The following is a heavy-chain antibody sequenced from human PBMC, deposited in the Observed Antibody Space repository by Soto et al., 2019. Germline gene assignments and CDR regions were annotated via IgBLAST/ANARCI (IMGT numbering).Heavy chain of an antibody. CDR1: GYSISSGYH. J-gene: IGHJ5*02. CDR2: VHYSGNT. Sequence: SGTLSLTCTVSGYSISSGYHWAWIRQPPGKGLEWLGSVHYSGNTYYNPSLKSRLTISVDKSKNQFSLNLSSVTAADTDVYYCERQDRVVAQGRWFEPSGQGTMVT. D-gene: IGHD2-15*01. V-gene: IGHV4-38-2*02. CDR3: ERQDRVVAQGRWFEP.